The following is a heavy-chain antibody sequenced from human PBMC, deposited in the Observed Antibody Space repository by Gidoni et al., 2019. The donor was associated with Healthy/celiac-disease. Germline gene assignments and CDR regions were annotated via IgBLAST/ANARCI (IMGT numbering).Heavy chain of an antibody. Sequence: QVQLQQWGAGLLKPSETLSLTCAVYGGSFSGYYWSWIRQPPGKGLEWIGEINHSGSTNYNPSFKRRVTISLDTSKNHFSLKLSSVTAADTAVYYCARGFGSSSWYDYWGQGTLVTVSS. D-gene: IGHD6-13*01. V-gene: IGHV4-34*01. CDR2: INHSGST. J-gene: IGHJ4*02. CDR3: ARGFGSSSWYDY. CDR1: GGSFSGYY.